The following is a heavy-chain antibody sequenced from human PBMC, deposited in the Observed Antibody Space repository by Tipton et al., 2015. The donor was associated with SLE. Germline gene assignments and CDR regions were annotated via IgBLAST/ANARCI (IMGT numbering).Heavy chain of an antibody. J-gene: IGHJ3*02. V-gene: IGHV4-59*08. CDR2: IYYSGST. Sequence: TLSLTCTVSGGSIRSYYWSWIRQPPGKGLEWIGYIYYSGSTNYNPSLKSRVTISVDTSKNQFSLKLSSVTAADTAVYYCARHSSTTLYHDAFDIWGQGTMGTVSS. CDR1: GGSIRSYY. CDR3: ARHSSTTLYHDAFDI. D-gene: IGHD2/OR15-2a*01.